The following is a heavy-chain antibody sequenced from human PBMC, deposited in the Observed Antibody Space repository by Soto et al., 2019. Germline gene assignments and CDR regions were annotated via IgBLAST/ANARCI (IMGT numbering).Heavy chain of an antibody. CDR2: IWYDGSNK. CDR3: ASEYCSGGSCYYYGMDV. D-gene: IGHD2-15*01. CDR1: GFPFSSYG. Sequence: QVQLVESGGGVVQPGRSLRLSCAASGFPFSSYGMHWVRQAPSKGLEWVAVIWYDGSNKYYADSVKGRFTISRDNSKNTLYLQMNSLRAEDTAVYYCASEYCSGGSCYYYGMDVWGQGTTVTISS. J-gene: IGHJ6*02. V-gene: IGHV3-33*01.